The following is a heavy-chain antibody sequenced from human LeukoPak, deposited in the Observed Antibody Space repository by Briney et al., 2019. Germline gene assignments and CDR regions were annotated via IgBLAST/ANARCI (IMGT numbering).Heavy chain of an antibody. CDR3: ARPYSSGWYGAFDI. V-gene: IGHV4-59*08. CDR1: GFTFSSYS. J-gene: IGHJ3*02. Sequence: KTGGSLRLSCAASGFTFSSYSMNWVRQAPGKGLEWIGHIYHSGSTKYNPSLKSRVTMSVDTSKNQFSLRLTSVTAADTAVYYCARPYSSGWYGAFDIWGQGTMVTVSS. D-gene: IGHD6-19*01. CDR2: IYHSGST.